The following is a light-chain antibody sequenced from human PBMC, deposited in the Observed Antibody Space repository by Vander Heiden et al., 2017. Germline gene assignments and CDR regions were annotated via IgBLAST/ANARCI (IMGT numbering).Light chain of an antibody. Sequence: EIVTTQSPATLSVSPGGRATLSCRASQSVSSNLAWYQQRPGQAPRYLIYSASTRATGIPARFSGSGSGTEFTLTISSLQSEDFAVYYCQQYHNWPRTFGQGTKVEIK. CDR3: QQYHNWPRT. J-gene: IGKJ1*01. V-gene: IGKV3-15*01. CDR1: QSVSSN. CDR2: SAS.